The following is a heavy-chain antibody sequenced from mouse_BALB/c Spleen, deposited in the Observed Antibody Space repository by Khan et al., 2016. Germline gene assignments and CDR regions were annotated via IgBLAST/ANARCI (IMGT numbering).Heavy chain of an antibody. V-gene: IGHV5-4*02. CDR3: AGAGYYDYSHFGYFDV. Sequence: EVELVESGGGLVKPGGSLKLSCAASGFTFSDFYMYWVRRTPEKRLEWVATISDGGSYTYYPDSMKGRFTISRDNAKKNLYLQMRRLKSEDTAMYYCAGAGYYDYSHFGYFDVWGAGTTVTVSS. CDR1: GFTFSDFY. D-gene: IGHD2-4*01. J-gene: IGHJ1*01. CDR2: ISDGGSYT.